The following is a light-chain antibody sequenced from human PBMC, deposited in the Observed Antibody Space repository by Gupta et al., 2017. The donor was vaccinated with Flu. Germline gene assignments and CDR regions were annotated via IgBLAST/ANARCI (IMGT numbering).Light chain of an antibody. CDR3: QQDYNYPWT. V-gene: IGKV1-6*01. J-gene: IGKJ1*01. CDR2: AAS. Sequence: ATQMTQSPSSLSASVGDRVTITCRASQGIRNDLGWYQQKPGKAPKLLIYAASSLQGGVPSRFSGSGSGTDFSLTISSLQPEDFATYYCQQDYNYPWTFGQGTKVEVK. CDR1: QGIRND.